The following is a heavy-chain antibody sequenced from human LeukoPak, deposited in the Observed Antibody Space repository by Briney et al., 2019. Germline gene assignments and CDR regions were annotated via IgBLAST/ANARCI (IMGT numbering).Heavy chain of an antibody. CDR3: VRGDRYFFDF. V-gene: IGHV3-48*03. Sequence: GSLRLSCAASGFTFSSYEMNWVRQAPGRGLEWVSYIGNTGRTIYYADSVQGRFTISRDNAKNSLYLQMNSLRAEDTAIYYCVRGDRYFFDFWGQGTLVTVS. CDR2: IGNTGRTI. J-gene: IGHJ4*02. D-gene: IGHD1-14*01. CDR1: GFTFSSYE.